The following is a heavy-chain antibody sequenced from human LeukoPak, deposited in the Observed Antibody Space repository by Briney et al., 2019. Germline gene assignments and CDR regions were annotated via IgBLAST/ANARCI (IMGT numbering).Heavy chain of an antibody. Sequence: SETLSLTCTVSGDSISTSNYYWGWIRQPPGKGLEWIGTIYYSGSTYYNPSLKTRVTISVDTSKKQFSLKLSSVTAADTAVYYCARLRSTYWYFDLWGRGTLVTVSS. D-gene: IGHD4-17*01. V-gene: IGHV4-39*07. CDR1: GDSISTSNYY. CDR3: ARLRSTYWYFDL. CDR2: IYYSGST. J-gene: IGHJ2*01.